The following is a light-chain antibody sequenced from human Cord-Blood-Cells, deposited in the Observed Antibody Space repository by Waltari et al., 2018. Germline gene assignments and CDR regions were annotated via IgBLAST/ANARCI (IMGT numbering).Light chain of an antibody. J-gene: IGKJ1*01. V-gene: IGKV4-1*01. CDR1: QRVLYSSNHKNY. CDR2: WAS. CDR3: QQYYSTPRT. Sequence: DIVMTQSPDSLAVSLGERATINCKSSQRVLYSSNHKNYLAWYQQKPGQPPKLLIYWASTRDTGVPARFSGSGSGTDFTLTISSLQAEDVAVYYCQQYYSTPRTFGQGTKVEIK.